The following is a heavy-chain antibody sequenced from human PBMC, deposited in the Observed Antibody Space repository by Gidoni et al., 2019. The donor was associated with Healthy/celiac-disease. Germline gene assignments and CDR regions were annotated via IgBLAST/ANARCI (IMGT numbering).Heavy chain of an antibody. V-gene: IGHV3-30*18. CDR2: ISYDGSNK. CDR1: GFPFSSYG. J-gene: IGHJ4*02. Sequence: QVQLVASGGGVVQPGRSLRLSCAAAGFPFSSYGMPWVRQAPGTGLEWVAVISYDGSNKYYADSVKGRFTISRDNSKNTLYLQMNSLSAEDTAVYYCAKADDSSGYFDYWGQGTLVTVSS. CDR3: AKADDSSGYFDY. D-gene: IGHD3-22*01.